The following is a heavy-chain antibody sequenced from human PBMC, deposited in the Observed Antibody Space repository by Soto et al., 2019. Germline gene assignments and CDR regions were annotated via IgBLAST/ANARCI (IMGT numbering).Heavy chain of an antibody. D-gene: IGHD6-6*01. Sequence: EVQLLESGGGLVQPGGSLRLSCAASGFTFSSYAMSWVRQAPGKGLEWVSAISGSGGSTYYADSVKGRFTISRDNSKNTLYLQMNSLRAEDTAVYYCATGSIAARHYYMDVWGKGTTVTVSS. CDR2: ISGSGGST. J-gene: IGHJ6*03. V-gene: IGHV3-23*01. CDR3: ATGSIAARHYYMDV. CDR1: GFTFSSYA.